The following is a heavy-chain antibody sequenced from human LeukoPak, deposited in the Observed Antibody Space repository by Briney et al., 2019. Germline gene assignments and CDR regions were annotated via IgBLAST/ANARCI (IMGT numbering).Heavy chain of an antibody. V-gene: IGHV3-43*01. J-gene: IGHJ4*02. CDR3: AILGAMIVVVIPY. Sequence: GGSLRLSCAASGFTFYDYTMDWLRQAPGKGLEWVSLITWDGGGTYYADSVKGRFTISRDNSKNTLYLQMKSLRAEDTAVYYCAILGAMIVVVIPYWGQGTLVTVSS. D-gene: IGHD3-22*01. CDR2: ITWDGGGT. CDR1: GFTFYDYT.